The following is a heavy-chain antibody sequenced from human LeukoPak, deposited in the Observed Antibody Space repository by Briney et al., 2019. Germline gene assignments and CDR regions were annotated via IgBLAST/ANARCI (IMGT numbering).Heavy chain of an antibody. CDR1: GGSISSGDYC. D-gene: IGHD5-18*01. J-gene: IGHJ4*02. CDR3: ARESPPGGQLWFQVDY. V-gene: IGHV4-30-4*01. Sequence: SETLSLTCTVSGGSISSGDYCWSWIRQPPGKGLEWIGYIYYSGSTYYNPSLKSRVTISVDTSKNQFSLKLSSVTAADTAVYYCARESPPGGQLWFQVDYWGQGTLVTVSS. CDR2: IYYSGST.